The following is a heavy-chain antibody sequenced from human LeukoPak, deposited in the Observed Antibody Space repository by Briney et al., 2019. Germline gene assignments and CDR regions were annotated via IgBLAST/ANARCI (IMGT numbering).Heavy chain of an antibody. CDR2: MYNSGST. Sequence: PSETLSLTCTVSGGSISSYHWSWIRQPPGKGLEWIGYMYNSGSTNYNPSLRRRVTISVDTSKNRLSLKLSSVTAADTAVYYCARRWMSDAFDIWGQGTMVTVSS. CDR1: GGSISSYH. D-gene: IGHD2-2*03. V-gene: IGHV4-59*08. CDR3: ARRWMSDAFDI. J-gene: IGHJ3*02.